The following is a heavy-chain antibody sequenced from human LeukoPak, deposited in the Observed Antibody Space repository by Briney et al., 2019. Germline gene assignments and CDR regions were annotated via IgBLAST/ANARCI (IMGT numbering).Heavy chain of an antibody. CDR3: ARRAGAYSHPYDY. V-gene: IGHV3-53*01. CDR1: GFTVCSNY. D-gene: IGHD4/OR15-4a*01. CDR2: IYSDNT. Sequence: PGGSLRLSCAASGFTVCSNYMSWVRQAPGKGLEWVSFIYSDNTHYSDSVKGRFTISRDNSKNTLYLQMNSLRAEDTAVYYCARRAGAYSHPYDYWGQGTLVTVSS. J-gene: IGHJ4*02.